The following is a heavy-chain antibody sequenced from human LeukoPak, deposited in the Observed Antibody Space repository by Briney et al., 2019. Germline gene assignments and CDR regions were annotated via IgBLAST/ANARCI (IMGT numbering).Heavy chain of an antibody. J-gene: IGHJ3*02. D-gene: IGHD3-16*01. Sequence: GGSLRLSCAASGFTFSTYTMNWVRQAPGKGLEGVSYISSRSTTIYYADSVKGRFTISRDNSKNTLYLQMNSLRAEDTAVYYCVTPLRGSAFDIWGQGTMVTVSS. CDR2: ISSRSTTI. CDR1: GFTFSTYT. CDR3: VTPLRGSAFDI. V-gene: IGHV3-48*01.